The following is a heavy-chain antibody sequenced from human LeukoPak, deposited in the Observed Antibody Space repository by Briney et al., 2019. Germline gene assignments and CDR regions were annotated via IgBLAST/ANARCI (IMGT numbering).Heavy chain of an antibody. CDR3: ARALPGYYGSGSYLDV. CDR1: GFTFSSYE. CDR2: ISGSGNTI. V-gene: IGHV3-48*03. J-gene: IGHJ6*04. D-gene: IGHD3-10*01. Sequence: GSLRLSCAASGFTFSSYEMNWVRQAPGKGLEGVSYISGSGNTIHYADSVKGRFTISRDNAKNSLYLQMNSLRAEDTAVYYCARALPGYYGSGSYLDVWGKGTTVTVSS.